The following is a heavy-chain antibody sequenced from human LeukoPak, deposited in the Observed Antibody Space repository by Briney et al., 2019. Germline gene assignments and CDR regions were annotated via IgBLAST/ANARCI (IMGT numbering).Heavy chain of an antibody. V-gene: IGHV1-18*01. CDR1: GYTFTSYG. CDR2: ISAYNGNT. D-gene: IGHD2-2*01. Sequence: ASVKVSCKASGYTFTSYGISWVRQAPGQGLEWMGWISAYNGNTNYAQKLQGRVTMTTDTSTSTAYMELRSLRSDDTAVYYCARVVFGFVVVPAARYYYYGIDIWGQGPTVTVSS. J-gene: IGHJ6*02. CDR3: ARVVFGFVVVPAARYYYYGIDI.